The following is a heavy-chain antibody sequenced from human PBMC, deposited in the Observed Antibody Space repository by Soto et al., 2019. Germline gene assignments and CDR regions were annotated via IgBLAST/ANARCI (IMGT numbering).Heavy chain of an antibody. V-gene: IGHV4-34*01. D-gene: IGHD3-10*01. CDR2: INHSGST. J-gene: IGHJ4*02. CDR3: ARLDYYGSGSYLGFDY. Sequence: SETLSLTCAVYGGSFSGYYWSWIRQPPGKGLEWIGEINHSGSTNYNPSLKSRVTISVDTSKNQFSLKLSSVTAADTAVYYCARLDYYGSGSYLGFDYWGQGTLVTVSS. CDR1: GGSFSGYY.